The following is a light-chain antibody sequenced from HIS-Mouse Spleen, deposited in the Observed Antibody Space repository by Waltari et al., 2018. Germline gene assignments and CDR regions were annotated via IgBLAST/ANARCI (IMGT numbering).Light chain of an antibody. CDR2: WAS. V-gene: IGKV4-1*01. J-gene: IGKJ4*01. CDR3: QQYYSTPLT. CDR1: QSVLYSSNNKNY. Sequence: DIVMTKSPDSLAVSLGERATINCKSSQSVLYSSNNKNYLAWYQQKPGQPPKLLIYWASTRESGVPDRFSGSGSGIDFTLTISSLQAEDVAVYYCQQYYSTPLTFGGGTKVEIK.